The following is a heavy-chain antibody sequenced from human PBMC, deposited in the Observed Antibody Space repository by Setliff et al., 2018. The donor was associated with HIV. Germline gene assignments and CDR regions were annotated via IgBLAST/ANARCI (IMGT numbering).Heavy chain of an antibody. V-gene: IGHV4-34*01. CDR2: IHHTGHI. Sequence: SETLSLTCAFYGASFTDYYWNWIRQPPRKGLEWIGEIHHTGHINYNPSFKSRVTMSLDMSTNQFSLKMASMTAADSAVYYCARFDVTPMTTRDYWGQGTQVTVSS. CDR1: GASFTDYY. J-gene: IGHJ4*02. D-gene: IGHD4-17*01. CDR3: ARFDVTPMTTRDY.